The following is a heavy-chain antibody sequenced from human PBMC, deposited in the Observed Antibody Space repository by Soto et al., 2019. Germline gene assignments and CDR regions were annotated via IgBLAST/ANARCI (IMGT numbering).Heavy chain of an antibody. CDR3: ARMANGVVSAADY. Sequence: QVQLAQSGAEVKKPGSSVKVSCKASGGTFSSYTISWVRQAPGQGLEWMGRIIPILGIANYAQKFQGRVTITADKSTSTAYMELSSLRSEDTAVYYCARMANGVVSAADYWGQGTLVTVSS. D-gene: IGHD2-8*01. V-gene: IGHV1-69*02. CDR1: GGTFSSYT. CDR2: IIPILGIA. J-gene: IGHJ4*02.